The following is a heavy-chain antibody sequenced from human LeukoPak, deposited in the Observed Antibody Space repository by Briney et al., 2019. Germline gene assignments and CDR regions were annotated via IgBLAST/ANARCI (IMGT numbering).Heavy chain of an antibody. J-gene: IGHJ6*02. CDR3: TTDGGIVVVPAAIAVYYYYYGMDV. CDR2: IKSKTDGGTT. Sequence: GGSLRLSCAASGFTFRSYDMNWVRQAPGKGLEWVGRIKSKTDGGTTDYAAPVKGRFTISRDDSKNTLYLQMNSLKTEDTAVYYCTTDGGIVVVPAAIAVYYYYYGMDVWGQGTTVTVSS. V-gene: IGHV3-15*01. D-gene: IGHD2-2*01. CDR1: GFTFRSYD.